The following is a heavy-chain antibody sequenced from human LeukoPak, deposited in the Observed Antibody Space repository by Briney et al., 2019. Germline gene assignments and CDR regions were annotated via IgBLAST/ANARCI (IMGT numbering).Heavy chain of an antibody. CDR1: GFTVSSNY. J-gene: IGHJ4*02. CDR2: ISGSGGST. D-gene: IGHD3-3*01. CDR3: AKDRAGNYDFWSGQYYFDY. Sequence: PGGSLRLSCAASGFTVSSNYMNWVRQAPGKGLEWVSAISGSGGSTYYADSVKGRFTISRDNSKNTLYLQMNSLRAEDTAVYYCAKDRAGNYDFWSGQYYFDYWGQGTLVTVSS. V-gene: IGHV3-23*01.